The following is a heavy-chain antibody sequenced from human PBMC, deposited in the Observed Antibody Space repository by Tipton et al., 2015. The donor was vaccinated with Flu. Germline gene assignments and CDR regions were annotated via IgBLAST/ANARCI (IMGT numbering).Heavy chain of an antibody. CDR3: AREGVGDSSGYYLIDAFDI. CDR1: GFTFSSYE. D-gene: IGHD3-22*01. CDR2: ISSGASTI. Sequence: SLRLSCAASGFTFSSYEMNWVRQAPEKGLEWVSYISSGASTIYYADSVKGRFNISRDNAKNSLYLQMNSLRPEDTAVYYCAREGVGDSSGYYLIDAFDIWGQGTMVTVSS. V-gene: IGHV3-48*03. J-gene: IGHJ3*02.